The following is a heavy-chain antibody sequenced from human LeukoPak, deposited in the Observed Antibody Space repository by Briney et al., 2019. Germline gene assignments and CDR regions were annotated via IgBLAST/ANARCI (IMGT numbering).Heavy chain of an antibody. J-gene: IGHJ4*02. CDR2: ISAYNGNT. V-gene: IGHV1-18*01. CDR1: GYTFTSYG. Sequence: ASVKVSCKASGYTFTSYGISWVRQAPGQGLEWMGWISAYNGNTNYAQKLQGRVTMTTDTSTSTAYMELRSLRSDDTAVYYCARDRRYCTNGVCYPEDYWAQGTLVTVSS. CDR3: ARDRRYCTNGVCYPEDY. D-gene: IGHD2-8*01.